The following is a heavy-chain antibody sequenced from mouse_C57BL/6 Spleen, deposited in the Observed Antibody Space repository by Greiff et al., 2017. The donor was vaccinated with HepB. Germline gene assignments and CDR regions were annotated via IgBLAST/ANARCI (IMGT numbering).Heavy chain of an antibody. V-gene: IGHV1-15*01. Sequence: QVQLKESGAELVRPGASVTLSCKASGYTFTDYEMHWVKQTPVHGLEWIGAIDPETGGTAYNQKFKGKAILTADKSSSTAYMELRSLTSEDSAVYYCTADGPLRRVWFAYWGQGTLVTVSA. CDR1: GYTFTDYE. J-gene: IGHJ3*01. CDR2: IDPETGGT. D-gene: IGHD1-1*01. CDR3: TADGPLRRVWFAY.